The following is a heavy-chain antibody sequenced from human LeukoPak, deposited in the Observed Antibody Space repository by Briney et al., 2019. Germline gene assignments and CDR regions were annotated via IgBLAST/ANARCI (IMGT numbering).Heavy chain of an antibody. Sequence: ASVKVSCKASGYTFTGYYMHWMRQAPGQGLEWMGWINPNSGATNYAQNLQGRVTMTRDTSISTAYMELSRLRSDDTAVYYCARSLHSDYWGQGTLVTVSS. D-gene: IGHD4-11*01. CDR3: ARSLHSDY. CDR2: INPNSGAT. J-gene: IGHJ4*02. CDR1: GYTFTGYY. V-gene: IGHV1-2*02.